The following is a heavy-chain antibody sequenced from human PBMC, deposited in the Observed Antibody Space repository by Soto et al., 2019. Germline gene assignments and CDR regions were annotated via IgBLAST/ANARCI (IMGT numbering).Heavy chain of an antibody. D-gene: IGHD3-16*01. V-gene: IGHV4-59*08. Sequence: QVQLQESGPGLVKPSETLSLTCTVSGGSITNYYCSWFRQPPGKGLEWIGYINYDGYSAYNLSLKGRLTLSKEASKTHSSLLPESVPATDTAVYYCARHGFGPLHGLVDVWGPGTTVIVSS. J-gene: IGHJ6*02. CDR1: GGSITNYY. CDR3: ARHGFGPLHGLVDV. CDR2: INYDGYS.